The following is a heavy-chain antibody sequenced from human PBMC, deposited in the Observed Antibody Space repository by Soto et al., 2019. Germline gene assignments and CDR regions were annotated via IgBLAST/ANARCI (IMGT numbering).Heavy chain of an antibody. J-gene: IGHJ4*02. CDR1: GFTFSSYG. CDR2: IWYDGSNK. V-gene: IGHV3-33*01. D-gene: IGHD1-26*01. Sequence: QVQLVESGGGVVQPGRSLRLSCAASGFTFSSYGMHWVRQAPGKGLEWVAVIWYDGSNKYYADSVKGRFTISRDNSKNTLYLQLNSLRSEDTAVYYCASVSGNSGSYYFDYWGQGTLVIVSS. CDR3: ASVSGNSGSYYFDY.